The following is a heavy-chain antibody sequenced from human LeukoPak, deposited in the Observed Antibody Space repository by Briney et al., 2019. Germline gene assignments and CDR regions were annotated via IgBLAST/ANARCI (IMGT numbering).Heavy chain of an antibody. Sequence: SETLSLTCAVYGGSFSGYYWSWIRQPPGKGLEWIGGINHSGSTNYNPSLKSRVTISVDTSKNQFSLKLSSVTAADTAVYYCARGSRFWSGYYHYYYYYYMDVWGKGTTVTVSS. CDR3: ARGSRFWSGYYHYYYYYYMDV. D-gene: IGHD3-3*01. CDR1: GGSFSGYY. V-gene: IGHV4-34*01. CDR2: INHSGST. J-gene: IGHJ6*03.